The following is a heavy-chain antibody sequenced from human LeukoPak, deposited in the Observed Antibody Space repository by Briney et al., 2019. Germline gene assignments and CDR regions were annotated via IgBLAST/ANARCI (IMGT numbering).Heavy chain of an antibody. Sequence: ASVKVSCKASGYTFTCYYMHWVRQAPGQGREWMGWINPNSGGTNYAQKFQGRVTMTRDTSTSTVYMELSSLRSEDTAVYYCARGWGGITIFGVVTRLSWFDPWGQGTLVTVSS. J-gene: IGHJ5*02. CDR2: INPNSGGT. CDR3: ARGWGGITIFGVVTRLSWFDP. CDR1: GYTFTCYY. V-gene: IGHV1-2*02. D-gene: IGHD3-3*01.